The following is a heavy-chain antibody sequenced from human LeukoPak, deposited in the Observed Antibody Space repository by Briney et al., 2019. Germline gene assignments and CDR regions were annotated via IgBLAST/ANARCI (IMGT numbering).Heavy chain of an antibody. CDR3: ARGAVPAAHFDY. CDR2: ISSSSSYI. V-gene: IGHV3-21*01. J-gene: IGHJ4*02. D-gene: IGHD2-2*01. Sequence: GGSLRLSCAASGFTFSSYSMNWVRQAPGRGLEWVSSISSSSSYIYYADSVRGRFTISRDNAKNSLYLQMNSLRAEDTAVYYCARGAVPAAHFDYWGQGTLVTVSS. CDR1: GFTFSSYS.